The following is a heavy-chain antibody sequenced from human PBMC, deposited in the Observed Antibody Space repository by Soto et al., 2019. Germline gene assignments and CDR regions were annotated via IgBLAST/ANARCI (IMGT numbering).Heavy chain of an antibody. CDR2: IYYSGST. CDR1: GGSISSGGYY. Sequence: QVQLQESGPGLVKPSQTLSLTCTVSGGSISSGGYYWSWIRQHPGKGLEWIGYIYYSGSTYYNPSLMSRVTITVDTAKNQFSLKLSSVTAADTAVYYCARNGGGDSSGHRVVGYYYGMDVWGQGTTVTVSS. J-gene: IGHJ6*02. V-gene: IGHV4-31*03. D-gene: IGHD6-19*01. CDR3: ARNGGGDSSGHRVVGYYYGMDV.